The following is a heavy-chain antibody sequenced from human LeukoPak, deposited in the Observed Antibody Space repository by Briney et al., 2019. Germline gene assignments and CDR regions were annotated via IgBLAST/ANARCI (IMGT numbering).Heavy chain of an antibody. CDR1: GFTFSSYG. Sequence: GGSLRLSCAASGFTFSSYGMHWVRQAPGKGLEWVANIKHDGSEKHYVDSVEGRFTISRDNAKNSLYLQMNSLRAEDTAVYYCARLRFYGDYSFDYWGQGTLVTVSS. CDR2: IKHDGSEK. CDR3: ARLRFYGDYSFDY. J-gene: IGHJ4*02. V-gene: IGHV3-7*01. D-gene: IGHD4-17*01.